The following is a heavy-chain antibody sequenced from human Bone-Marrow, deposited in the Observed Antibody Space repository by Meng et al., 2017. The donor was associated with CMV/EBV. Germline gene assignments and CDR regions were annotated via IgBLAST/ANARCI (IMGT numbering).Heavy chain of an antibody. V-gene: IGHV4-31*02. CDR1: GGYISGGGYC. CDR2: IYYSGST. J-gene: IGHJ4*02. CDR3: ARESTDYYDSSGLDY. Sequence: GGYISGGGYCWSWRRQQPRKGQEWVGNIYYSGSTYYHPSLKSRVTISGDTSKNQFSLELSSVTAADTAVYYCARESTDYYDSSGLDYWGQGTLVTVSS. D-gene: IGHD3-22*01.